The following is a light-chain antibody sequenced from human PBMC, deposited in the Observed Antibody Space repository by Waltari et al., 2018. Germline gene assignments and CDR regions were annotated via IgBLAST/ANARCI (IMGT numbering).Light chain of an antibody. Sequence: MTQSPGTLSASPGERVTLSCRASQTVSSNLVWYKQIPGQPPRVFIYGASTRATGVPARFSGSGSATEFTLTISSLQSEDFAVYFCQQYNHWPWTFGQGTKVEVK. V-gene: IGKV3-15*01. CDR2: GAS. CDR1: QTVSSN. CDR3: QQYNHWPWT. J-gene: IGKJ1*01.